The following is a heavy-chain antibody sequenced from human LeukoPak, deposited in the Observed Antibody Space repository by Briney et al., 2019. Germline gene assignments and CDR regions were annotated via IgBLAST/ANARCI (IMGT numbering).Heavy chain of an antibody. CDR3: ARVGIYGDYNRYFDY. V-gene: IGHV3-11*01. J-gene: IGHJ4*02. CDR2: ISSSGSTI. Sequence: GGSLRLSCTASGFTFSDYYMSWIRQAPGKGLEWVSYISSSGSTIYYADSVKGRFTISRDNAKSSLYLQMNSLRAEDTALYYCARVGIYGDYNRYFDYWGQGTLVTVSS. D-gene: IGHD4-17*01. CDR1: GFTFSDYY.